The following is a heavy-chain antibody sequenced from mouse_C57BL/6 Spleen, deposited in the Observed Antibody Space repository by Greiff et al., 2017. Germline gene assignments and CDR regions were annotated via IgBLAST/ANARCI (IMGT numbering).Heavy chain of an antibody. Sequence: QVQLQQSGAELAKPGASVKLSCKASGYTFTSYWMHWVKQRPGQGLEWIGNINPSSGYTKYNQKFKDKATLTADKSSSTAYMQLSSLTYEDSAVYYCAKRRDSSGPFDYWGQGTTLTVSS. D-gene: IGHD3-2*02. CDR1: GYTFTSYW. J-gene: IGHJ2*01. CDR3: AKRRDSSGPFDY. CDR2: INPSSGYT. V-gene: IGHV1-7*01.